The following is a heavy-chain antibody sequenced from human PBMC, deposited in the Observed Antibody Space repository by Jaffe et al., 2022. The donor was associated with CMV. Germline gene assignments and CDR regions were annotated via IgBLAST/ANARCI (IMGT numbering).Heavy chain of an antibody. CDR3: ARGWFDS. V-gene: IGHV3-48*03. Sequence: QLVESGGGLVQPGGSLRLSCTASGFTFSSHEMNWVRQAPGKGLEWLSYISSSGSPIYYAASVKGRFAISRDNAKNSLFLQMNYLRAEDTAVYYCARGWFDSWGQGTLVTVSS. CDR1: GFTFSSHE. CDR2: ISSSGSPI. J-gene: IGHJ5*01.